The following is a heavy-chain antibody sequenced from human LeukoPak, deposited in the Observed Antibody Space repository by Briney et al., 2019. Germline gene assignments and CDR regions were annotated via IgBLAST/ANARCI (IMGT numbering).Heavy chain of an antibody. CDR1: GGSISSYSYY. CDR2: MYHNGST. Sequence: SETLSLTCTVSGGSISSYSYYWGWIRQPPGKGLEWIGSMYHNGSTYYNPSLKSRVTISIDTSKNHFSLRLGSVIAADTAVYYCARGSGYCSGTSCYLAFDIWGQGTMVTVSS. V-gene: IGHV4-39*02. D-gene: IGHD2-2*01. J-gene: IGHJ3*02. CDR3: ARGSGYCSGTSCYLAFDI.